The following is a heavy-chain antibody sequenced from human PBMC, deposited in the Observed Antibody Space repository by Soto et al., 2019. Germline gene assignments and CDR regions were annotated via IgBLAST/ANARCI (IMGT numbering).Heavy chain of an antibody. CDR2: IFDGGST. D-gene: IGHD2-2*01. CDR1: GGSITSANDY. J-gene: IGHJ5*02. Sequence: PSETLSLTCTVSGGSITSANDYWSWIRQTPGKGLEWIGYIFDGGSTYYNPSLKSRVSMSIETSKSQFSLNLSSVTAADTAVYYCARAPVVLFPTAMKGWIDPWGQGTLVTVSS. V-gene: IGHV4-30-4*01. CDR3: ARAPVVLFPTAMKGWIDP.